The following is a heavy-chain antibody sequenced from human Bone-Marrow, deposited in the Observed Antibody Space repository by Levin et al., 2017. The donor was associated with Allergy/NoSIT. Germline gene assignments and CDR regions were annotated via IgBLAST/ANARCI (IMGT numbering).Heavy chain of an antibody. J-gene: IGHJ2*01. V-gene: IGHV4-4*02. CDR3: ARDFSSGIAVAGTGDWYFDL. D-gene: IGHD6-19*01. Sequence: TSETLSLTCAVSGGSISSSNWWSWVRQPPGKGLEWIGEIYHSGSTNYNPSLKSRVTISVDKSKNQFSLKLSSVTAADTAVYYCARDFSSGIAVAGTGDWYFDLWGRGTLVTVSS. CDR1: GGSISSSNW. CDR2: IYHSGST.